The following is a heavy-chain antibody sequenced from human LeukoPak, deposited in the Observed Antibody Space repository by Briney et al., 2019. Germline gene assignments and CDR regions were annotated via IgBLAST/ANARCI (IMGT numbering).Heavy chain of an antibody. J-gene: IGHJ3*02. CDR3: ARAGGSYAFDI. CDR2: INHSGST. Sequence: SETLSLTCTVSGGSISSSGYYWGWIRQPPGKGLEWIGEINHSGSTYYNPSLKSRVTISVDRSKNQFSLKLSSVTAADTAVYYCARAGGSYAFDIWGQGTMVTVSS. V-gene: IGHV4-39*07. CDR1: GGSISSSGYY. D-gene: IGHD1-26*01.